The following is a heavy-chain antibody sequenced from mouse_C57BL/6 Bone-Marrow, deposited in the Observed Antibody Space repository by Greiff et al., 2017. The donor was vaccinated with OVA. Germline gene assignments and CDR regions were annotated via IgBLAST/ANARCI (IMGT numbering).Heavy chain of an antibody. D-gene: IGHD1-1*01. CDR3: ARHGATPITTVVDWYFDV. CDR2: INPSTGGT. J-gene: IGHJ1*03. V-gene: IGHV1-43*01. Sequence: EVQLVESGPELVKPGASVKISCKASGYSFTGYYMHWVKQSSEKSLEWIGEINPSTGGTSYNQKFKGKATLTVDKSSSTAYMQLKSLTSEDSAVYYCARHGATPITTVVDWYFDVWGTGTTVTVSS. CDR1: GYSFTGYY.